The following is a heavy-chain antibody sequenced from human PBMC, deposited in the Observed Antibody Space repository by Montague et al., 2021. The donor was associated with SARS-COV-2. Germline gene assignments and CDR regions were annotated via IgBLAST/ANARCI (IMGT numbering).Heavy chain of an antibody. CDR3: TTDYLDGLLWFGELPRYFDY. CDR1: GFTFSNAW. J-gene: IGHJ4*02. CDR2: IKRKTDGGTT. V-gene: IGHV3-15*01. Sequence: SLRLSCAASGFTFSNAWMSWVRQAPGKGLEWVGRIKRKTDGGTTDYAAPVKGRFTTSRDDSNNTLYLQMNSLKTEDTAVCYCTTDYLDGLLWFGELPRYFDYWGQGTLVTVSS. D-gene: IGHD3-10*01.